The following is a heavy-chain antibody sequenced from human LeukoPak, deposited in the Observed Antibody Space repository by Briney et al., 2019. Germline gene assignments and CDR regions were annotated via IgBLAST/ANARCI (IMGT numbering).Heavy chain of an antibody. D-gene: IGHD2-2*02. CDR1: GGSISSYY. J-gene: IGHJ6*02. CDR2: IYYSGSN. CDR3: ARGRVPAAIRYYYYYGMDV. Sequence: SETLSLTCTVSGGSISSYYWSWIRQPPGKGLEWIGYIYYSGSNNYNPSLKSRVTISVDTSKNQFSLKLSSVTAADTAVYYCARGRVPAAIRYYYYYGMDVWGQGTTVTVSS. V-gene: IGHV4-59*01.